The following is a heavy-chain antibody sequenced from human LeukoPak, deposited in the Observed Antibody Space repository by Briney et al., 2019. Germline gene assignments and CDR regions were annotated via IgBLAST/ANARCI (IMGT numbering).Heavy chain of an antibody. D-gene: IGHD5-24*01. CDR2: INPDGTDT. J-gene: IGHJ4*02. CDR3: ARDGYNWVHFDY. V-gene: IGHV3-74*01. CDR1: GFTFSTYW. Sequence: GGSLRVSCATSGFTFSTYWMHWVRQAPGKGLVWVSRINPDGTDTSYADSVKGRFTISRDNAKNTLYLQMNSLRAEDTAMYFCARDGYNWVHFDYWGQGILVTVSS.